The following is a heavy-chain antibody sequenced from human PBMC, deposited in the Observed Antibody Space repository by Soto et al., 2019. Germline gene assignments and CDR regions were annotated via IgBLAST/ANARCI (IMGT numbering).Heavy chain of an antibody. CDR1: RGSFNDFF. CDR2: STHSGST. CDR3: ARGINYYDSSGDSWFDP. D-gene: IGHD3-22*01. V-gene: IGHV4-34*01. J-gene: IGHJ5*02. Sequence: SETLSLTSAVFRGSFNDFFWSWIRQPPGKGLEWIGESTHSGSTNHNPSLTSRVTISVGTSKNQFSLKLSSVTAADTAVYYCARGINYYDSSGDSWFDPWGQGTLATVSS.